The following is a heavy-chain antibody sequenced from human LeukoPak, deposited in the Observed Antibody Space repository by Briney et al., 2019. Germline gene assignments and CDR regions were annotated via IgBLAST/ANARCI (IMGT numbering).Heavy chain of an antibody. J-gene: IGHJ4*02. V-gene: IGHV3-11*01. CDR1: GFSFSDYY. CDR3: ARSKPVPFGEVIVPVDY. CDR2: ISSSGSSI. Sequence: GGSLRLSCAASGFSFSDYYMSWIRQAPGKGLEWVSYISSSGSSIYYADSVKGRFTISRDNAKKSLYLQMNSLRAEDTAVYYCARSKPVPFGEVIVPVDYWGQGALVTVSS. D-gene: IGHD3-16*02.